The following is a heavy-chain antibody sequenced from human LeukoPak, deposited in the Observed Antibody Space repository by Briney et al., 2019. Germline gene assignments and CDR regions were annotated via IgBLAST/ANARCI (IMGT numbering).Heavy chain of an antibody. J-gene: IGHJ4*02. CDR3: ARALNNLYQLLGYY. D-gene: IGHD2-2*01. CDR1: GFTSSSYA. CDR2: ISDDGSNK. Sequence: GGSMRLSCAASGFTSSSYAMHWVRQAPGKGLGWVAVISDDGSNKHYADSVKGRFNISRDNSKNTLYLQMHSLRAEDTAVYYCARALNNLYQLLGYYWGQGTLVTVSS. V-gene: IGHV3-30*01.